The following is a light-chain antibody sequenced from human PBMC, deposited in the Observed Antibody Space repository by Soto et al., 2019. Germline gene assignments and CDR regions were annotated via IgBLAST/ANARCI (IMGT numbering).Light chain of an antibody. Sequence: QLVLTQPPSASGTPGQRVTISCSGSSSNIGSNFVYWYQQLPGTAPKLLIYRNNQLPSGVPDRFSGSKSGTSASLAISGLRSEDEADYYCAAWDDSLSGWVFGGGTKVTVL. V-gene: IGLV1-47*01. CDR3: AAWDDSLSGWV. J-gene: IGLJ3*02. CDR2: RNN. CDR1: SSNIGSNF.